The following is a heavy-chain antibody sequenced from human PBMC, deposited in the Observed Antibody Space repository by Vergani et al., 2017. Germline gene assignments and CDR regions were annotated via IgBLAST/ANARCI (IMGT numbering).Heavy chain of an antibody. D-gene: IGHD3-10*01. J-gene: IGHJ4*02. CDR2: TNSDGSST. CDR1: GFRFSSYW. V-gene: IGHV3-74*01. CDR3: ANEGSANRIRGWLDH. Sequence: EVQLVESGGGLVQPGGSLRLSCVASGFRFSSYWLHWVRQAPGKGLVWVSRTNSDGSSTTYADSVKGRFTISRDNSKNSLYLQMRSLRFDDTAVYYCANEGSANRIRGWLDHWGQGALVTVSS.